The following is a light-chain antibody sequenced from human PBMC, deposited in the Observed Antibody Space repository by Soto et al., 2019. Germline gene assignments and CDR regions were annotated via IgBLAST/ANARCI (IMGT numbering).Light chain of an antibody. J-gene: IGLJ2*01. CDR2: TDQ. V-gene: IGLV1-40*01. CDR1: DANIGAGYD. CDR3: QSYDTSLGDVV. Sequence: QPVLTQPPSVSGAPGQSVTISCTGSDANIGAGYDVHWYRQIPGTAPNLLIYTDQNRPSGIPDRFSASRSATSASLAITGLQPEDEADYYCQSYDTSLGDVVFGGGTKVTVL.